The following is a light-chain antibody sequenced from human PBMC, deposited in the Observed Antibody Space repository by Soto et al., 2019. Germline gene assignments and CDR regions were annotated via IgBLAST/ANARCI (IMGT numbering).Light chain of an antibody. V-gene: IGKV3-20*01. CDR1: QSVSGTY. J-gene: IGKJ5*01. CDR2: GAS. Sequence: DIVLTQSPGTLSLSPGESATLFCRASQSVSGTYLAWYQQKPGQAPRLLIYGASSRATGIPDRFSGSGSGTDFSLTISRLEPEDFALYYCQQYGGSMTFGKGTRLEIE. CDR3: QQYGGSMT.